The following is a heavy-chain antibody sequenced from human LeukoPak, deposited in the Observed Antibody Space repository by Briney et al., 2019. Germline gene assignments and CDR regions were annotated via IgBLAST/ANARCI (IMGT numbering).Heavy chain of an antibody. D-gene: IGHD3-3*01. V-gene: IGHV4-34*01. CDR2: INHSGST. CDR1: EFTFSSYW. J-gene: IGHJ4*02. Sequence: GSLRLSCAASEFTFSSYWMSWVRQAPGKGLEWIGEINHSGSTNYNPSLKSRVTISVDTSKNQFSLKLSSVTAADTAVYYCARGRGGFGVVIYYFDYWGQGTLVTVSS. CDR3: ARGRGGFGVVIYYFDY.